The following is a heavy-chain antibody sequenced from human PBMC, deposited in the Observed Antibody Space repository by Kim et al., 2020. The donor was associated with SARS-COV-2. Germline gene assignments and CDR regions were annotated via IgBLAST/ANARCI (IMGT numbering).Heavy chain of an antibody. Sequence: KFQGRVTITRDTSASTAYMELSSLRSEDTAVYYCARVHSSSWSQLYYFDYWGQGTLVTVSS. D-gene: IGHD6-13*01. CDR3: ARVHSSSWSQLYYFDY. V-gene: IGHV1-3*01. J-gene: IGHJ4*02.